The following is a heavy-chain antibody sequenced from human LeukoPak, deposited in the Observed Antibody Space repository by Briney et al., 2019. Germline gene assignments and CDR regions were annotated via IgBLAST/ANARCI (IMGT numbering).Heavy chain of an antibody. CDR3: ARDPYPSVGAIARDY. CDR2: IIPIFGTA. CDR1: GGTFSSYA. D-gene: IGHD1-26*01. V-gene: IGHV1-69*06. Sequence: GASVKVSCKASGGTFSSYAISWVRQAPGQGLEWMGGIIPIFGTANYAQKFQGRVTITADKSTSTAYMELSSLRSEDTAVYYCARDPYPSVGAIARDYWGQGTLVTVSS. J-gene: IGHJ4*02.